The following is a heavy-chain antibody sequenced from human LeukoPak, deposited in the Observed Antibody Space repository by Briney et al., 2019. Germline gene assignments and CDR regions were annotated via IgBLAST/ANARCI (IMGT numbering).Heavy chain of an antibody. V-gene: IGHV4-38-2*02. CDR3: ARSRIVGATDFDY. Sequence: SETLSLTCTVSGYSISSGYYWGWIQQPPGKGLEWIGSICHSGSTYYNQSLKSRVTISVDTSKNQFSLKLSIVSAADTAVYYCARSRIVGATDFDYWGQGTLVTVSS. J-gene: IGHJ4*02. CDR2: ICHSGST. D-gene: IGHD1-26*01. CDR1: GYSISSGYY.